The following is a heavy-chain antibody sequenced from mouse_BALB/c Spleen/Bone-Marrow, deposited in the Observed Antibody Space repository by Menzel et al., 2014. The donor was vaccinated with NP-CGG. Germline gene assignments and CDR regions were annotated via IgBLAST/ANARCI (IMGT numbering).Heavy chain of an antibody. CDR2: IYPGDGDT. J-gene: IGHJ4*01. CDR3: ARNYYYGSSWSAMDY. D-gene: IGHD1-1*01. V-gene: IGHV1-87*01. CDR1: GYTFTSYW. Sequence: QVQLQQSGAELARPGASVKLSCKASGYTFTSYWMQWVKQRPGQGLDWIGAIYPGDGDTRNTQKFKGKATLTADKSSSTAYMQLSSLASEDSAVYYGARNYYYGSSWSAMDYWGQGTSVTVSS.